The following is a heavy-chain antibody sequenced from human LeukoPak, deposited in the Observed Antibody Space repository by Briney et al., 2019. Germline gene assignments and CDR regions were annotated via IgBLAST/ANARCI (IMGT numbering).Heavy chain of an antibody. D-gene: IGHD2-2*01. V-gene: IGHV3-53*01. CDR1: GFTVSSNY. Sequence: GGSLRLSCAASGFTVSSNYMSWVRQAPGKGLEWVSVIYSGGSTYYADSVKGRFTISRDNSKNTLYLQMNSLRAEDTAVYYCARVGYCSSTSCEMYAFDIWGQGTMVTVSS. J-gene: IGHJ3*02. CDR2: IYSGGST. CDR3: ARVGYCSSTSCEMYAFDI.